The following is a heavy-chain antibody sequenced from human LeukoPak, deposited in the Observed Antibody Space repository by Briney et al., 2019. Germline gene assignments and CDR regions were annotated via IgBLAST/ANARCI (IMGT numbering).Heavy chain of an antibody. V-gene: IGHV5-51*01. CDR1: GYSFTSYW. CDR2: IYPGDSGT. J-gene: IGHJ4*02. CDR3: ARDYSYDSSGGYYYY. Sequence: GESLKISCKASGYSFTSYWIGWVRQMPGKGLEWMGIIYPGDSGTRYSPSFQGHVTISADKSISTAYLQWSSLKASDTAIYYCARDYSYDSSGGYYYYWGQGTLVTVSS. D-gene: IGHD3-22*01.